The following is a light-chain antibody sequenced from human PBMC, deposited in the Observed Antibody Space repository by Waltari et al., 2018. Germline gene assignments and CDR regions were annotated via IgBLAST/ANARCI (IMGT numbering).Light chain of an antibody. CDR2: DAS. CDR1: QSITNY. Sequence: DIVLTQSPATLSVSPGERATLSCRASQSITNYLAWYQLKPGQAPRLLIYDASNRATGIPARFSGSGYGTDFTLTISNLEPEDSAVYYCQQRSKWPLTFGGGTKVEIK. J-gene: IGKJ4*01. V-gene: IGKV3-11*01. CDR3: QQRSKWPLT.